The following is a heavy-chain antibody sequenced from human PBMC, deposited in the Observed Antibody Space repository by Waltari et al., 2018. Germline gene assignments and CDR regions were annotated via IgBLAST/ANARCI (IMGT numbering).Heavy chain of an antibody. V-gene: IGHV3-23*01. D-gene: IGHD3-16*01. CDR3: ARDEARGGSAFDI. CDR2: MSASGDRA. Sequence: EVQLLESGGGLVQPGGSLRLSCAASGFTFNNYAMDWVRQAPGKGLEWVSAMSASGDRAYYTDSVQGRLTMSRDNSKNTLYLHMNSLRADDTAVYYCARDEARGGSAFDIWGQGTLVTVSS. J-gene: IGHJ3*02. CDR1: GFTFNNYA.